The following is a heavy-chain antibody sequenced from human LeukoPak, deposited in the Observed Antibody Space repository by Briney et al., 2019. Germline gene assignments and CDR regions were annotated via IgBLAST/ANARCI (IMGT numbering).Heavy chain of an antibody. J-gene: IGHJ6*02. Sequence: GGSLRLSCAASGFTFGDYYMTWIRQAPGKGLEWVAVIWHDGSNKYYAESVKGRFTISRDNSKNTLYLQMYSLRAEDTAVYYCARVPPGDFYGMDVWGQGTTVTVSS. V-gene: IGHV3-33*08. CDR3: ARVPPGDFYGMDV. CDR1: GFTFGDYY. CDR2: IWHDGSNK. D-gene: IGHD4-17*01.